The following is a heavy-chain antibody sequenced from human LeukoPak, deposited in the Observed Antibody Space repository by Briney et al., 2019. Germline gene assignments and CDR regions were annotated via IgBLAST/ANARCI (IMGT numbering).Heavy chain of an antibody. CDR2: IYYSGCT. Sequence: SETLSLTCTVSGGSISSYYWSWIRQPPGKGLEWIGYIYYSGCTNYSPSLKSRVTISVDTSKNQFSLKLSSVTAADTAVYYCARGRYSYGGAVGDYFDYWGQGTLVTVSS. V-gene: IGHV4-59*01. CDR3: ARGRYSYGGAVGDYFDY. D-gene: IGHD5-18*01. CDR1: GGSISSYY. J-gene: IGHJ4*02.